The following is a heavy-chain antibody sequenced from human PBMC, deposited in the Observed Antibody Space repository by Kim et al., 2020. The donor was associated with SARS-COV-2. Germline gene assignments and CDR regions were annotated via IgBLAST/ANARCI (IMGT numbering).Heavy chain of an antibody. Sequence: GGSLRLSCAASGFTFSSYDMHWVRQATGKGLEWVSAIGTAGDTYYPGSVKGRFTISRENAKNSLYLQMNSLRAGDTAVYYCARAHNWNDVGYYYYGMDVWGQGTTVTVSS. D-gene: IGHD1-20*01. CDR3: ARAHNWNDVGYYYYGMDV. CDR2: IGTAGDT. CDR1: GFTFSSYD. J-gene: IGHJ6*02. V-gene: IGHV3-13*01.